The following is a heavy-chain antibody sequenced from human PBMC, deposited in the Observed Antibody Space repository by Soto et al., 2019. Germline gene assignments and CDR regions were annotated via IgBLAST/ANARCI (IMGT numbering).Heavy chain of an antibody. CDR1: GFSFSNAW. V-gene: IGHV3-15*07. Sequence: EVQLVESGGGLVKPGGSLRLSCAASGFSFSNAWMNWVRQAPGKGLEWVGRIKRKIDGEATDYAAPVKGRFTVSREESKIALYLHMNSLKGDDTAVYYCTTGSVEGVWGQGTTVTVSS. J-gene: IGHJ6*02. CDR3: TTGSVEGV. CDR2: IKRKIDGEAT. D-gene: IGHD2-15*01.